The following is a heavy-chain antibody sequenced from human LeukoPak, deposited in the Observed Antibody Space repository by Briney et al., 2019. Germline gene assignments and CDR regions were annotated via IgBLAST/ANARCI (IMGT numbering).Heavy chain of an antibody. CDR2: IYYSGST. CDR1: GGSISSSSYY. Sequence: NPSETLSLTCTVSGGSISSSSYYWGWIRQPPGKGLEWIGSIYYSGSTYYNPSLKSRVTISVDTSKNQFSLKLSSVTAADTAVYYCARLSLTPLRVAPHDYGDYLSAADYYYYGMDVWGQGTTVTVSS. J-gene: IGHJ6*02. CDR3: ARLSLTPLRVAPHDYGDYLSAADYYYYGMDV. D-gene: IGHD4-17*01. V-gene: IGHV4-39*01.